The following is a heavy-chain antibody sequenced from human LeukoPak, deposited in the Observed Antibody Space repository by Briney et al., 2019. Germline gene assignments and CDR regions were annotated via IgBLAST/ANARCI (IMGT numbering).Heavy chain of an antibody. V-gene: IGHV5-51*07. CDR1: GYSFTSYW. CDR3: ARQQGSSWFSDY. Sequence: GESLKSSCKGSGYSFTSYWIGWVHQMPGKGREWMGIIYPGDSHTRYSPSFQGQVTISADKSISTAYLQWSSLKASDTAMYYCARQQGSSWFSDYWGQGTLVTVSS. D-gene: IGHD6-13*01. CDR2: IYPGDSHT. J-gene: IGHJ4*02.